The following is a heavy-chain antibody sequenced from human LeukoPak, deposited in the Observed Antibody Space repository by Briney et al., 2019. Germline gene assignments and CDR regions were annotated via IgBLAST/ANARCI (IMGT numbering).Heavy chain of an antibody. Sequence: SETLSLTCAVYGGSFSGYYWSWIRQPPGKGLEWIGEINHSGSTNYNPSLKSRVTISVDTSKNQFSLKPSSVTAADTAVYYCARGCPSVWFGETRWFDPWGQGTLVTVSS. CDR1: GGSFSGYY. CDR2: INHSGST. D-gene: IGHD3-10*01. CDR3: ARGCPSVWFGETRWFDP. J-gene: IGHJ5*02. V-gene: IGHV4-34*01.